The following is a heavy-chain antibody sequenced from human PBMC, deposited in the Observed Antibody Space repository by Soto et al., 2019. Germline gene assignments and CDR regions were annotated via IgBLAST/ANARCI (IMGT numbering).Heavy chain of an antibody. V-gene: IGHV3-66*01. CDR2: IYSGGST. J-gene: IGHJ4*02. Sequence: GGSLRLSCAASGFTVSTKYMSWVRQAPGKGLEWVSVIYSGGSTFYADSVRGRFTISRDNSKNKVNLQMNSLRAEDTAVYYCAKDLRSEYYFDYWGQGTLVTVSS. D-gene: IGHD1-26*01. CDR3: AKDLRSEYYFDY. CDR1: GFTVSTKY.